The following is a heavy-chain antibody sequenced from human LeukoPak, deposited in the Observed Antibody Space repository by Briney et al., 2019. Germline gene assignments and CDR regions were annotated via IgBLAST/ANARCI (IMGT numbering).Heavy chain of an antibody. D-gene: IGHD2-2*01. J-gene: IGHJ4*02. CDR3: TALGDVIVPAAVRRGY. CDR1: GFTFSGTV. CDR2: IRSKINNYAT. V-gene: IGHV3-73*01. Sequence: GGSLRLSCAAPGFTFSGTVRHCVRQASGKGLEWIGRIRSKINNYATAYAASVNGRFTISRDDSKNMAYLQMNSLKSEDTAVYYCTALGDVIVPAAVRRGYWGQGTLVTVSS.